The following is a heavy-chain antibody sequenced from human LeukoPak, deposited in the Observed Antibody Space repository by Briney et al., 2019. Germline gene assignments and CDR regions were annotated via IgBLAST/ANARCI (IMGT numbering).Heavy chain of an antibody. Sequence: PSETLSLTCAVSGYSISSGYYWGWIRQPPRKGLEWIGSIYHSGSTYYNPSLKSRVTISVDTSKNKFSLKLSSVTAADTAVYYCAALSPGSTSSDYGGQGTLVTVSS. CDR3: AALSPGSTSSDY. J-gene: IGHJ4*02. V-gene: IGHV4-38-2*01. D-gene: IGHD2-2*01. CDR2: IYHSGST. CDR1: GYSISSGYY.